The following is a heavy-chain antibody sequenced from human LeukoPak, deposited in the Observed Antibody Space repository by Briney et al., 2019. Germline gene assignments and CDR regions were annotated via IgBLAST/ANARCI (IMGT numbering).Heavy chain of an antibody. CDR3: AREPIVVEYYYYYMDV. D-gene: IGHD3-22*01. V-gene: IGHV4-4*02. Sequence: GSLRLSCAASGFTVRSNYMSWVRQAPGKGLEWIGSIYSGGGTYYNPSLKSRVTISLDTSTNQFSLKLSSVTAADTAVYYCAREPIVVEYYYYYMDVWGKGTTVIVSS. J-gene: IGHJ6*03. CDR1: GFTVRSNYM. CDR2: IYSGGGT.